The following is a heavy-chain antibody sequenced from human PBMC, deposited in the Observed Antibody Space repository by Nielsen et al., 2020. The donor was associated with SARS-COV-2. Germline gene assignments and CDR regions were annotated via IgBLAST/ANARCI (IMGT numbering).Heavy chain of an antibody. CDR2: IHGSGDET. V-gene: IGHV3-23*01. Sequence: GESLKISCTTSGLTFSSSIMAWVRQAPGKGLEWCSSIHGSGDETHYAGFAKGRFTISRDNSKNTLSLQMNSLSAEDTAVYYCAKGNAMIVVGMTFDYWGQGTLVTVSS. CDR1: GLTFSSSI. CDR3: AKGNAMIVVGMTFDY. D-gene: IGHD3-22*01. J-gene: IGHJ4*02.